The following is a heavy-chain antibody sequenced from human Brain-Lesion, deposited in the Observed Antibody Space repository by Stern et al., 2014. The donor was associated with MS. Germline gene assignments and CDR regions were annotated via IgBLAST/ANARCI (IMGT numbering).Heavy chain of an antibody. CDR2: IYYSGNT. J-gene: IGHJ5*02. D-gene: IGHD2-15*01. Sequence: QVQLVESGPGLVKPSETLSLTCTVAGGSVSSTSFAWAWLRPPPGKGLEWIGTIYYSGNTYYSPSLKSRLTIYIEPSQTPFSLQMRSVTAADTAVYYCAGEEDIRYCSGGSCTGNWFDPWGQGTLVTVSS. CDR3: AGEEDIRYCSGGSCTGNWFDP. CDR1: GGSVSSTSFA. V-gene: IGHV4-39*01.